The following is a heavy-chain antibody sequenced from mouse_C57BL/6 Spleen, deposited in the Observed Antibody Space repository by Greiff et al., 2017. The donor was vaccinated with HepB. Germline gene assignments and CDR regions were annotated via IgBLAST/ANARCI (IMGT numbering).Heavy chain of an antibody. V-gene: IGHV1-59*01. CDR2: IDPSDSYT. D-gene: IGHD1-1*01. CDR1: GYTFTSYW. CDR3: AGNYYGSSGDFAY. J-gene: IGHJ3*01. Sequence: QVQLKQPGAELVRPGTSVKLSCKASGYTFTSYWMHWVKQRPGQGLEWIGVIDPSDSYTNYNQKFKGKATLTVDTSSSTAYMQLSSLTSEDSAVYYCAGNYYGSSGDFAYWGQGTLVTVSA.